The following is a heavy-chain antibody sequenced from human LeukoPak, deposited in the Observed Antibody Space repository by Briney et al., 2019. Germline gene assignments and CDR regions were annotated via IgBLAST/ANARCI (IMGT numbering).Heavy chain of an antibody. Sequence: GGSLRLSCAASGFTFSSYSMNWVRQAPGKGLEWVSSISSSSSYIYYADSVKGRFTISRDNAKNSLFLQMNSLRAEDTAVYYCAREDGNWNYCFDYWGQGTLVTVSS. CDR3: AREDGNWNYCFDY. J-gene: IGHJ4*02. CDR1: GFTFSSYS. CDR2: ISSSSSYI. D-gene: IGHD1-7*01. V-gene: IGHV3-21*01.